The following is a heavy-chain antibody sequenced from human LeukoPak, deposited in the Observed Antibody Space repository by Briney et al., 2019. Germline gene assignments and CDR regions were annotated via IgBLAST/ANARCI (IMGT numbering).Heavy chain of an antibody. D-gene: IGHD4-23*01. CDR2: ISAHNGHA. J-gene: IGHJ4*02. CDR1: GYTFSTYG. V-gene: IGHV1-18*01. CDR3: ARVLHDFGGNHGDY. Sequence: GASVKVSCKASGYTFSTYGFSWVRQAPGQGLEWMGWISAHNGHANYAQKFEGRVTMTTDTSTSTGYMDLRSLTFDDTAVYYCARVLHDFGGNHGDYWGLGTLVTVSS.